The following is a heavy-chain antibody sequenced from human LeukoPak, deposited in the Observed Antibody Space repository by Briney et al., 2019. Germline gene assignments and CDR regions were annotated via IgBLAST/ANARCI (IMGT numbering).Heavy chain of an antibody. V-gene: IGHV1-18*01. D-gene: IGHD5-18*01. J-gene: IGHJ4*02. CDR1: GYTFTSYG. Sequence: ASVKVSCKASGYTFTSYGISWVRQAPGQGLEWMGWISSDNGNTNYAQKLQGRVTMTTDTSTSTAYMELRSLRSDDTAVYYCARVIGYSYVKRRQQNFDYWGQGTLVTVSS. CDR3: ARVIGYSYVKRRQQNFDY. CDR2: ISSDNGNT.